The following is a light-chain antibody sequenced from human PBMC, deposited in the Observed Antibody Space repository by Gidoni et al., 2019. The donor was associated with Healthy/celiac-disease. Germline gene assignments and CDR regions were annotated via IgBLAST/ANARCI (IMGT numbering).Light chain of an antibody. J-gene: IGLJ3*02. CDR3: AAWDDSLNGYWV. CDR2: SNN. Sequence: QSVLPHPPSTSGAPRQRVTISCSGSSSNIGSNTVNWYQQLPGTAPKLLIYSNNQRPSGVPDRFPGSKSGTSASLAISGLQSEDEADYYCAAWDDSLNGYWVFGGGTKLTVL. CDR1: SSNIGSNT. V-gene: IGLV1-44*01.